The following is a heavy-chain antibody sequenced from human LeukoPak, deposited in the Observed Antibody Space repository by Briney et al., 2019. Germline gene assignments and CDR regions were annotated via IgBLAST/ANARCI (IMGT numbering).Heavy chain of an antibody. V-gene: IGHV1-18*04. D-gene: IGHD6-19*01. CDR3: ARGRVAVAGTWFDY. J-gene: IGHJ4*02. Sequence: VASVKVSCKASGYTFTSYGISWVRQAPGQGLEWMGWISAYNGNTNYAQKLQGRVTMTTDTSTSTAYMELRSLRSDGAAVYYCARGRVAVAGTWFDYWGQGTLVTVSS. CDR2: ISAYNGNT. CDR1: GYTFTSYG.